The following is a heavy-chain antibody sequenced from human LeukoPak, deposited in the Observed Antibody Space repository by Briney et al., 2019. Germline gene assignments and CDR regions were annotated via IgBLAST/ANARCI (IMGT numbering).Heavy chain of an antibody. CDR1: GGTFSSYA. CDR3: ARLRVDSSGWYVFDY. V-gene: IGHV1-69*04. J-gene: IGHJ4*02. CDR2: TIPILGIA. Sequence: ASVKVSCKASGGTFSSYAISWVRQAPGQGLEWMGRTIPILGIANYAQKFQGRVTITADKSTSTAYMELSSLRSEDTAVYYCARLRVDSSGWYVFDYWGQGTLVTVSS. D-gene: IGHD6-19*01.